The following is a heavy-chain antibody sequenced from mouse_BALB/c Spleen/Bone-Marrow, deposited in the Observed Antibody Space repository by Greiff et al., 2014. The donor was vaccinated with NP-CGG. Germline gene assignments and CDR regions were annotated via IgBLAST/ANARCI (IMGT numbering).Heavy chain of an antibody. CDR3: ARVYLWYFDV. CDR2: IWAGGST. Sequence: QVQLQQPGPGLVAPSQSLSITCTVSGFSLTSYGVHWVRQPPGKGLEWLRVIWAGGSTNYNSALMSRLSISKDNSKSQVFLKMNSLQTDDTAMYYCARVYLWYFDVWGAGTTVTVSS. CDR1: GFSLTSYG. D-gene: IGHD2-3*01. V-gene: IGHV2-9*02. J-gene: IGHJ1*01.